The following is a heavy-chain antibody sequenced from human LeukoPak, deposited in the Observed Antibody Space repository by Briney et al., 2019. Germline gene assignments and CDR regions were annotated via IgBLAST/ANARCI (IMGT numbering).Heavy chain of an antibody. J-gene: IGHJ4*02. CDR3: ASPYCSGGSCTGDFDY. D-gene: IGHD2-15*01. Sequence: ASVTVSCKASGYTFTSYGISWVRPAPGQGLEWMGWISAYNGNTNYAQKLQGRVTMTTDTSTSTAYMELRSLRSDDTAVYYCASPYCSGGSCTGDFDYWGQGTLVTVSS. V-gene: IGHV1-18*01. CDR2: ISAYNGNT. CDR1: GYTFTSYG.